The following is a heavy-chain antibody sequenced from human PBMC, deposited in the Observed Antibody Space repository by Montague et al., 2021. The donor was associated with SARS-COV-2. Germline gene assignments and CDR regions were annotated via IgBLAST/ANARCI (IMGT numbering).Heavy chain of an antibody. CDR3: VRGGDYTDYGRVDY. V-gene: IGHV4-39*01. CDR2: IYYSGDT. J-gene: IGHJ4*02. Sequence: SETLSLTCSFSGGSISTGSYYWGWIRQPPRKGLEWIGSIYYSGDTYYNPSLKSRVTISVETSKNQFSLRLSSVTAADTAVYYCVRGGDYTDYGRVDYWGQGTLVIVSS. CDR1: GGSISTGSYY. D-gene: IGHD4-11*01.